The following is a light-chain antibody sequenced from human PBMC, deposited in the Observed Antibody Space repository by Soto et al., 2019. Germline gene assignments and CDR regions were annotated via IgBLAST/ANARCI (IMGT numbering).Light chain of an antibody. CDR3: ISYTGSSTSYV. CDR1: SSDVGSYDH. J-gene: IGLJ1*01. CDR2: EVS. Sequence: ALTQPASVSGSPGQSITISCSGTSSDVGSYDHVAWYQQFPGKTPKLMIYEVSNRPSGVSSRFSGSKSGNTASLTISGLQAEDEADYYCISYTGSSTSYVLGSGTKFTVL. V-gene: IGLV2-14*01.